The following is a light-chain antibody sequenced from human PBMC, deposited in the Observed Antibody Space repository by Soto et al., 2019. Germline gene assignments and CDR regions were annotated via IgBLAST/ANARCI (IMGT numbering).Light chain of an antibody. CDR1: QSVSNK. Sequence: IVMPQSPATLSVSAGERSTFSCISSQSVSNKLAWYQQKPGQAPRLLIYDASSRAAGIPDRFSGSGSGTDFILTISRLEPEDFAVYYCQQYGSSPWITFGQGTRLEIK. CDR2: DAS. V-gene: IGKV3-20*01. CDR3: QQYGSSPWIT. J-gene: IGKJ5*01.